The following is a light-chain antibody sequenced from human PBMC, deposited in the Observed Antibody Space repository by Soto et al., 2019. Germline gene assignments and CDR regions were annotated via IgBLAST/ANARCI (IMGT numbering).Light chain of an antibody. V-gene: IGLV1-40*01. CDR3: QSYDSSLSCFPLDV. Sequence: QSVLTQPPSVSGAPGQRVTISCTGSSSNIGAGYDVHWYQQLPGTAPKLLIYGNSNRPSGVPDRFSGSKSGTSASLAITGLQAEDEADYYCQSYDSSLSCFPLDVFGTGTKVTVL. CDR2: GNS. J-gene: IGLJ1*01. CDR1: SSNIGAGYD.